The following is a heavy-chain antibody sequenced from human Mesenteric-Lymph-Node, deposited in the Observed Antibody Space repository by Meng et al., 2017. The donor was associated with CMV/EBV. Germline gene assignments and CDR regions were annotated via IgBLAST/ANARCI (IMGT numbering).Heavy chain of an antibody. Sequence: CNVSGGSINTHYWSWIRQSPGKGLDWIGYISYSGSTYYNPSLKSRVTISVDTSKNQFSLKLSSVTAADTAVYYCARAPILEWTSWFDPWGQGTLVTVSS. CDR2: ISYSGST. D-gene: IGHD3-3*01. CDR1: GGSINTHY. V-gene: IGHV4-59*04. CDR3: ARAPILEWTSWFDP. J-gene: IGHJ5*02.